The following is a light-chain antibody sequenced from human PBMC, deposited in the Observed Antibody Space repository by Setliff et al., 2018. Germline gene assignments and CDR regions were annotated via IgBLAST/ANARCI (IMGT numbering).Light chain of an antibody. Sequence: QSALTQPPSASGSPGQSVTISCTGTSSDIGGYKYVSWHQQHPGKAPKLMIFEVSKRPSGVPDRFSGSKSGNTASLTVSGLQAEDEADYYYSSYAGSNGYVFGTGTKVTVL. CDR3: SSYAGSNGYV. J-gene: IGLJ1*01. CDR2: EVS. V-gene: IGLV2-8*01. CDR1: SSDIGGYKY.